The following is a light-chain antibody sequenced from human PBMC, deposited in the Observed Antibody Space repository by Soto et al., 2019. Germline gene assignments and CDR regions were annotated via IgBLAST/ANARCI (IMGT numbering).Light chain of an antibody. V-gene: IGKV1-33*01. CDR2: DAS. J-gene: IGKJ5*01. CDR1: QDIDKF. Sequence: DIQMTQSPSSLSASVGDRVTITCQASQDIDKFLNWYQQKPGKPPKLLIDDASNLATGVPSRFSGRGSGPDFTFTISSLQPEDVATYYCQQYDDLPITFGQGTRLQIK. CDR3: QQYDDLPIT.